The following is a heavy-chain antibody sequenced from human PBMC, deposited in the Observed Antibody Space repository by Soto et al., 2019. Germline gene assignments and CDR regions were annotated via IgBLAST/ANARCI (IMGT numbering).Heavy chain of an antibody. CDR1: GGSIGSYY. Sequence: PSETLSLTCTVSGGSIGSYYWSWIRQPPGKGLEWIGYIYYSGSTNYNPSLKSRVTISVDTSKNQFSLKLSSVTAADTAVYYCARARDFWSGYTRLDPWGQGTLVTVSS. CDR2: IYYSGST. J-gene: IGHJ5*02. CDR3: ARARDFWSGYTRLDP. V-gene: IGHV4-59*08. D-gene: IGHD3-3*01.